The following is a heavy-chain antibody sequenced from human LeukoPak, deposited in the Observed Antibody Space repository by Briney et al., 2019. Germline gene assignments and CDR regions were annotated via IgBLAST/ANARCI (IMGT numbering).Heavy chain of an antibody. Sequence: QTGGSLRLSCAASGFTFSSYAMSWVRQAPGKGLEWASTISGSDSSTYYADSVRGRFTISRDNSKNTVFLQMNSLRVGDTAIYYCAKDQDVYSGSQSWGQGTLVTVSS. V-gene: IGHV3-23*01. CDR3: AKDQDVYSGSQS. CDR2: ISGSDSST. CDR1: GFTFSSYA. D-gene: IGHD1-26*01. J-gene: IGHJ4*02.